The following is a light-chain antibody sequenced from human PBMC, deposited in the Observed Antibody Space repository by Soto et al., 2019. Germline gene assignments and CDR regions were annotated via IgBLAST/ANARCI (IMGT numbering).Light chain of an antibody. CDR1: SSNIGAGYV. Sequence: QSVLTQPPSVSGAPGQRVPISCTGSSSNIGAGYVVHWYQQLPGAAPKLIIFSDNNRHSGVPDRFSGSKSGNSASLAITGLRAGDEADYYCQSYDNNSDYVFGTGTKLTVL. V-gene: IGLV1-40*01. J-gene: IGLJ1*01. CDR3: QSYDNNSDYV. CDR2: SDN.